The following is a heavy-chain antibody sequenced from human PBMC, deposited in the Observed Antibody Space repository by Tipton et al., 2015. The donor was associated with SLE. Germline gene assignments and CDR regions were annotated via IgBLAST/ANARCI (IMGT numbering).Heavy chain of an antibody. CDR3: ARAPGVVTTYFDY. Sequence: TLSLTCAVYGGSFSGYYWGWIRRPPGKGLEWIGNIYHSGSTYYNPSLKSRITISVDTSKNRFSLKLSSVTAADTAVYHCARAPGVVTTYFDYWGQGTLVTVSS. CDR1: GGSFSGYY. J-gene: IGHJ4*02. V-gene: IGHV4-34*09. D-gene: IGHD3-3*01. CDR2: IYHSGST.